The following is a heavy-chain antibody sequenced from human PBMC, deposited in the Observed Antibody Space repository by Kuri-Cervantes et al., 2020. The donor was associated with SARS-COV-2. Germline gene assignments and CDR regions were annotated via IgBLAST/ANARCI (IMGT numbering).Heavy chain of an antibody. CDR1: GGSFSGYY. CDR2: INHSGST. J-gene: IGHJ3*02. D-gene: IGHD3-9*01. CDR3: ARGGFLTGYRGTRGAFDI. Sequence: SETLSPTCAVYGGSFSGYYWSWIRQPPGKGLEWIGEINHSGSTNYNPSLKSRVTISVDTSKNQFSLKLSSVTAADTAVYYCARGGFLTGYRGTRGAFDIWGQGTMVTVSS. V-gene: IGHV4-34*01.